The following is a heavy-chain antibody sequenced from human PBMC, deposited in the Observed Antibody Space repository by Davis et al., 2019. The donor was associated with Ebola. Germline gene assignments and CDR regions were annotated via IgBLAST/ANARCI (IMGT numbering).Heavy chain of an antibody. V-gene: IGHV1-46*01. J-gene: IGHJ6*02. CDR3: AREDIVVVVASPSDNYYYGMDV. D-gene: IGHD2-15*01. CDR2: INPSGGSP. Sequence: ASVTVSCKASGYTFTSYYMHWVRQAPGQGLEWMGIINPSGGSPSYAQKFQGRVTMTRDTSTSTVYMELSSLRSEDTAVYYCAREDIVVVVASPSDNYYYGMDVWGQGTTVTVSS. CDR1: GYTFTSYY.